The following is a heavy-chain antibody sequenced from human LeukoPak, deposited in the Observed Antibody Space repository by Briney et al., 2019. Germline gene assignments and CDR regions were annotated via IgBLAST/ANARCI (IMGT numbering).Heavy chain of an antibody. CDR1: GFTFNNYA. Sequence: PGRSLRLSCTASGFTFNNYAMHWVRQAPGKGLEWVAVISFDGSNKFYADSVKGRFTISRDNSKSTLYLQMNSLRPEDTAVYYCASSFTIFGVVRSEGSHDYWGQGTLVTVSS. V-gene: IGHV3-30-3*01. D-gene: IGHD3-3*01. CDR3: ASSFTIFGVVRSEGSHDY. J-gene: IGHJ4*02. CDR2: ISFDGSNK.